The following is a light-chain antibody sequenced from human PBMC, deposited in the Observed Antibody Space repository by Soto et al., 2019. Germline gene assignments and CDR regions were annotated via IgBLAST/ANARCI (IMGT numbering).Light chain of an antibody. CDR2: AAS. J-gene: IGKJ4*01. CDR3: QQLNSHPLT. CDR1: QGISSY. V-gene: IGKV1-9*01. Sequence: DIQLTQSPSFLSASVGDRVTITCRASQGISSYLAWYQQKPGKAPKLLIYAASTWQSGVPSRFSGSGSGTDFTLTISSLPPEDVATYYWQQLNSHPLTFGGGTKVEIK.